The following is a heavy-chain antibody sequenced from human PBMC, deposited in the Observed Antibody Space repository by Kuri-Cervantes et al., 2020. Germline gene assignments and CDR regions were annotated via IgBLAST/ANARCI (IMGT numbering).Heavy chain of an antibody. Sequence: GESLKISCAASGFTFSNAWMSWVRQAPGKGLEWVSGMTNSGDGYYADSVKGRSTISRDNSKNTLDLQMSSLRAEDTAMYYCVRRGDLGGRRGYDIWGQGTMVTVSS. CDR1: GFTFSNAW. J-gene: IGHJ3*02. CDR2: MTNSGDG. CDR3: VRRGDLGGRRGYDI. V-gene: IGHV3-53*05. D-gene: IGHD3-16*01.